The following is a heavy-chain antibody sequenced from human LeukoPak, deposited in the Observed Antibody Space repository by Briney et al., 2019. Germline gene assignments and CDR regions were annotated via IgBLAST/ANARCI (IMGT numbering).Heavy chain of an antibody. V-gene: IGHV1-18*01. CDR3: ATYRGRPRYFFDY. J-gene: IGHJ4*02. CDR1: GYIFTSYA. D-gene: IGHD5-18*01. CDR2: IIAYIGYT. Sequence: ASVKVSCKASGYIFTSYAISWVRQAPGQGLEWMGGIIAYIGYTKYAQKLQGRVTMTTDSSTSTAYIELRSLRSEDTAMYYCATYRGRPRYFFDYGGQGTLLTVS.